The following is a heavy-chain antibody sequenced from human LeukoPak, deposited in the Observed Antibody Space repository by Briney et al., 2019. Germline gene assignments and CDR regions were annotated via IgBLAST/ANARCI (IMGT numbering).Heavy chain of an antibody. V-gene: IGHV3-23*01. CDR1: GFTFSTYA. Sequence: GGSLRLSCAASGFTFSTYAMSWVRQAPGKGLEWGSAVRGSGTDTYYADSVKGRFTISRDNSKNTLYLQMNSLRAEDTAIYYCAKTSRANSAYDSPFDYWGQGTLVTVSS. D-gene: IGHD5-12*01. J-gene: IGHJ4*02. CDR3: AKTSRANSAYDSPFDY. CDR2: VRGSGTDT.